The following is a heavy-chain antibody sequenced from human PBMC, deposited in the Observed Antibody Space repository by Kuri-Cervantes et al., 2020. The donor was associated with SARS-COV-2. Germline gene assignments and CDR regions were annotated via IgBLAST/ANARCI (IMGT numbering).Heavy chain of an antibody. V-gene: IGHV1-18*01. CDR3: ATVRVDTATHGAYYYYYMDV. J-gene: IGHJ6*03. CDR2: ISAYNGNT. Sequence: ASVKVSCKASGYTFTSYGISWVRQAPGQGLEWMGWISAYNGNTNYAQKLQGRVTMTTDTSTSTAYMELRSLRSDDTAVYYCATVRVDTATHGAYYYYYMDVWGKGTTVTVSS. CDR1: GYTFTSYG. D-gene: IGHD5-18*01.